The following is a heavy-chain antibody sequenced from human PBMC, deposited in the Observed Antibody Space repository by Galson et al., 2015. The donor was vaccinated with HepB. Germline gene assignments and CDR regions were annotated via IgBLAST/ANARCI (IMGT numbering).Heavy chain of an antibody. Sequence: SVKVSCKASGYKFTSYYMHWVRQAPGQGLEWMGIINPSGGSTDYAQKFQGRVTMTRDTSTSTVFMELSSLRSEDTAVYYCARGVLLWDGSDYWGQGTLVTVSS. V-gene: IGHV1-46*01. CDR2: INPSGGST. CDR1: GYKFTSYY. D-gene: IGHD2-2*01. J-gene: IGHJ4*01. CDR3: ARGVLLWDGSDY.